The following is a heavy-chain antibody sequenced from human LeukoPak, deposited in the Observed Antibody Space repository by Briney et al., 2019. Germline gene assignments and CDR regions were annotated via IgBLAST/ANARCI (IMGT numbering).Heavy chain of an antibody. Sequence: SETLSLTCAVYGGSFSGYYWSWIRQPPGKGLEWIGKINHSGSTNYNPSLKSRVTISVDTSKKQFSLKLSSVTAADTAVYYCVTYYFDSSGPKKNYWGQGTLVTVSS. J-gene: IGHJ4*02. D-gene: IGHD3-22*01. CDR2: INHSGST. V-gene: IGHV4-34*01. CDR1: GGSFSGYY. CDR3: VTYYFDSSGPKKNY.